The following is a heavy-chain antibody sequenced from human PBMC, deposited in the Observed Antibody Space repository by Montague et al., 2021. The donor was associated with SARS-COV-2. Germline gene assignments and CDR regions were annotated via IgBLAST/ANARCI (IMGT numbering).Heavy chain of an antibody. CDR3: ARDLRWGYYDILTGYYRPIDY. CDR2: ISSSSSTI. Sequence: SLRLSCAASGFTFSSYSMHWVRQAPGKGLEWVSYISSSSSTIYYADSVXGRFTISRDNAKNSLYLQMNSLRAEDTAVYYCARDLRWGYYDILTGYYRPIDYWGQGTLVTVSS. V-gene: IGHV3-48*04. J-gene: IGHJ4*02. CDR1: GFTFSSYS. D-gene: IGHD3-9*01.